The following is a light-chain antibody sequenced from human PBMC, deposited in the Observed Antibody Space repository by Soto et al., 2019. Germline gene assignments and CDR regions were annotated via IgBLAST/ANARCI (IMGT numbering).Light chain of an antibody. CDR3: QQSGSSPGT. J-gene: IGKJ1*01. CDR1: QRIVANY. Sequence: DIVLTQSPGTLSLSPGEGASLSCRASQRIVANYLAWYPQKPCQSPRLLIYGVSSRATGIPDRFSGSASRTDFTLTINRLELEDSAVYYCQQSGSSPGTFGQGTKVEIK. V-gene: IGKV3-20*01. CDR2: GVS.